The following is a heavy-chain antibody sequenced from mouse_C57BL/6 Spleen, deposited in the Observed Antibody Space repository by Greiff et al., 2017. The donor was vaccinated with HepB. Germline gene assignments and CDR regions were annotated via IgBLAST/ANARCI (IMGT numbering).Heavy chain of an antibody. J-gene: IGHJ1*03. CDR3: DSSTTVVARYFDV. V-gene: IGHV1-9*01. CDR2: ILPGSGST. CDR1: GYTFTGYW. Sequence: VQLQQSGAELMKPGASVKLSCKATGYTFTGYWIQWVKQRPGHGLEWIGEILPGSGSTNYNEKFKGKATFTADTSSNTAYMQLSNLTTEDSSIYYCDSSTTVVARYFDVWGTGTTVTVSS. D-gene: IGHD1-1*01.